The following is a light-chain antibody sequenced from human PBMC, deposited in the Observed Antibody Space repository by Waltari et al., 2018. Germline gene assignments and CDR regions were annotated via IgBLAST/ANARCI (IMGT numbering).Light chain of an antibody. V-gene: IGLV2-23*01. CDR1: SSDVGSHNF. CDR2: EAN. J-gene: IGLJ3*02. Sequence: QSALTQPASVSGSPGQSITISCTESSSDVGSHNFVSWYQQHPGKAPKVMIYEANKRPAGRSNRFSGSKSGNTASLTIAGLQADDEADYYCCSYAGGSPRWVFGGGTKLTVL. CDR3: CSYAGGSPRWV.